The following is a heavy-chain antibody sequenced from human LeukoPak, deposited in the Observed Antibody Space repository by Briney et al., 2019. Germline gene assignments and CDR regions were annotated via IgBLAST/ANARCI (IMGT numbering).Heavy chain of an antibody. J-gene: IGHJ4*02. CDR3: AKATTVSGAASFDY. Sequence: GGSLRLSCAASGFTFDDYAMHWVRQAPGKGLEWVSGISWNSGSIGYADSVKGRFTISSDNAKNSLYLQMNSLRAEDTALYYCAKATTVSGAASFDYWGQGTLVTVSS. CDR1: GFTFDDYA. V-gene: IGHV3-9*01. CDR2: ISWNSGSI. D-gene: IGHD1-26*01.